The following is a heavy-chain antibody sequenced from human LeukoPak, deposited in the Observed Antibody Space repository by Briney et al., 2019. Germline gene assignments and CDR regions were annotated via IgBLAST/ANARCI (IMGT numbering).Heavy chain of an antibody. CDR3: ARVRSIWLVYYFDY. D-gene: IGHD6-19*01. V-gene: IGHV4-39*07. Sequence: SETLSLTCTISGVSISSSTYCWGWIRQPPGKGLEWIGNIDDSGSTNYNPSLKSRVTISVDTSKNQFSLKLSSVTAADTAVYYCARVRSIWLVYYFDYWGQGTLVTVSS. CDR1: GVSISSSTYC. CDR2: IDDSGST. J-gene: IGHJ4*02.